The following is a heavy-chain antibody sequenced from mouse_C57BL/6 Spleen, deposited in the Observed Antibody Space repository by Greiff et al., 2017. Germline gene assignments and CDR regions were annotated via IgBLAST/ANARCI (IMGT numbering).Heavy chain of an antibody. CDR2: IDPSDGYT. Sequence: VQLQQPGAELVMPGASVKLSCKASGYTFTSYWMHWVKQRPGQGLEWIGEIDPSDGYTNYNQKFKGKSTLTVDKSSSTAYMQLSSLTSEDSAVYYCARCGYGNPFAYWGQGTLVTVSA. CDR3: ARCGYGNPFAY. D-gene: IGHD2-1*01. CDR1: GYTFTSYW. J-gene: IGHJ3*01. V-gene: IGHV1-69*01.